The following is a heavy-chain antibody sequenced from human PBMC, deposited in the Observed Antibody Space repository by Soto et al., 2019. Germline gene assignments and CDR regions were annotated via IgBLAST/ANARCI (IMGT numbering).Heavy chain of an antibody. J-gene: IGHJ4*02. CDR3: ARDLYSSSAGYFDY. CDR2: ISSSSSYI. D-gene: IGHD6-6*01. V-gene: IGHV3-21*01. Sequence: EVQLVESGGGLVKPGGSLRLSCAASGFTFSSYSMNWVRQAPGKGLEWVSSISSSSSYIYYAASVKGRFTISSDNAKNSLYLQMNSLRAEDTAVYYCARDLYSSSAGYFDYWGQGTLVTVSS. CDR1: GFTFSSYS.